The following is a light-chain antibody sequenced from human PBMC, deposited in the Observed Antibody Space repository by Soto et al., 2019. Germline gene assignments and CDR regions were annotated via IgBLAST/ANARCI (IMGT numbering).Light chain of an antibody. V-gene: IGKV1-5*03. Sequence: DIQLTQSPPTLSASVGDRITISCRASQTIGGRLAWYQQRPGKAPRLLIYKASVLETGVPSRFSGRALSETEFTHTISSLQSDDFATYYCQHYNIYSTFGPGTKVDI. CDR3: QHYNIYST. CDR1: QTIGGR. CDR2: KAS. J-gene: IGKJ3*01.